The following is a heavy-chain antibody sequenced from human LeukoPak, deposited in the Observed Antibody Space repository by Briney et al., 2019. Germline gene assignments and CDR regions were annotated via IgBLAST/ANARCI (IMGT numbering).Heavy chain of an antibody. CDR1: GYSFTNFW. CDR3: ARHIIMAGTPLSD. CDR2: IYPDDSDT. V-gene: IGHV5-51*01. J-gene: IGHJ4*02. Sequence: GESLKIPCKGSGYSFTNFWIGWVRQMPGKGLEFMGVIYPDDSDTRYSPSFEGQVTISADKSISTAYLQWSSLKASDTAMYYCARHIIMAGTPLSDWGQGTLVTVSS. D-gene: IGHD6-19*01.